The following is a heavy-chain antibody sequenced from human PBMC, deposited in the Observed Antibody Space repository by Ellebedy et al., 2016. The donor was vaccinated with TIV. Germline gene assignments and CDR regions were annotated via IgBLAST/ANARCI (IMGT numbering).Heavy chain of an antibody. Sequence: GESLKISXAASGFGFSGYGMSWVRQAPGKGLEWVSSISSSSSYIYYADSVKGRFTISRDNAKNSLYLQMNSLRAEDTAVYYCASGLGTYQLLAFDIWGQGTMVTVSS. CDR2: ISSSSSYI. D-gene: IGHD2-2*01. CDR3: ASGLGTYQLLAFDI. CDR1: GFGFSGYG. V-gene: IGHV3-21*03. J-gene: IGHJ3*02.